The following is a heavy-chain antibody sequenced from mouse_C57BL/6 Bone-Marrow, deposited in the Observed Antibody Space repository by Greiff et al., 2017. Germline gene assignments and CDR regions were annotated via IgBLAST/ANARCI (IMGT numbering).Heavy chain of an antibody. CDR1: GYTFTSYG. Sequence: LEESGAELARPGASVKLSCKASGYTFTSYGISWVKQRTGQGLEWIGEIYPRSGNTYYNEKFKGKATLTAAKSSSTAYMELRSLTSEDSAVYFCASPIYYGTAWFAYWGQGTLVTVSA. CDR2: IYPRSGNT. D-gene: IGHD2-1*01. CDR3: ASPIYYGTAWFAY. V-gene: IGHV1-81*01. J-gene: IGHJ3*01.